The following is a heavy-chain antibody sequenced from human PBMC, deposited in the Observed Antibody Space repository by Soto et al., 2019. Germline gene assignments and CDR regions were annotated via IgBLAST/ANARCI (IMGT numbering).Heavy chain of an antibody. Sequence: PSETLSLTCAVSAYSITSGYYWGWIRQPPGKGLEWIVSIYHSGRSYYNPSLKSRVTISVDTSKNHFSLKLSSVTAADTAVYYCARGGQYNWNYGWFDPWGQGTLVTVSS. V-gene: IGHV4-38-2*01. CDR2: IYHSGRS. D-gene: IGHD1-7*01. CDR3: ARGGQYNWNYGWFDP. CDR1: AYSITSGYY. J-gene: IGHJ5*02.